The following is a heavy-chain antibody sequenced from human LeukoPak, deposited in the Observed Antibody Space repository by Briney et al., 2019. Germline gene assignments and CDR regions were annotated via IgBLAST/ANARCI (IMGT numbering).Heavy chain of an antibody. CDR3: ASLYSSGWNYYGMDV. CDR1: GYTFTSYG. D-gene: IGHD6-19*01. Sequence: ASVKVSCKASGYTFTSYGISWVRQAPGQGLEWMGWISAYNGNTNYAQKFQGRVTITADKSTSTAYMELSSLRSEDTAVYYCASLYSSGWNYYGMDVWGQGTTVTVSS. V-gene: IGHV1-18*01. J-gene: IGHJ6*02. CDR2: ISAYNGNT.